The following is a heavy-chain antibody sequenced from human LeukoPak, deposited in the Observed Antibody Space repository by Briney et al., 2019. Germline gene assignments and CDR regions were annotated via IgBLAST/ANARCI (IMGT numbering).Heavy chain of an antibody. D-gene: IGHD2-2*01. V-gene: IGHV4-34*01. CDR2: INHSGST. CDR3: ARGRRCSSTSCYAFDI. Sequence: PSETLSLTCAVYGGSFSGYYWSWIRQPPGKGLEWIGEINHSGSTNYNPSLKSRVTISVDTSKNQFSLKLSSVTAADTAVYYCARGRRCSSTSCYAFDIWGQGTMVTVSS. CDR1: GGSFSGYY. J-gene: IGHJ3*02.